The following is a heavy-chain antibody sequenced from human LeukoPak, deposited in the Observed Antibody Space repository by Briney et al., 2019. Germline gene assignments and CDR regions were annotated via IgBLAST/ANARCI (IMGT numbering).Heavy chain of an antibody. V-gene: IGHV3-7*01. D-gene: IGHD1-14*01. CDR2: IKEGGSER. CDR1: VFRFSTYW. CDR3: ARDWYRSYDY. Sequence: GGPLRLSCRVTVFRFSTYWMSWVRQAPGKALEGVANIKEGGSERFYMDSLRGRFSISRDNAKNLLYLQLKSLRPEDTAVYYCARDWYRSYDYWGQGTVVTVSS. J-gene: IGHJ4*02.